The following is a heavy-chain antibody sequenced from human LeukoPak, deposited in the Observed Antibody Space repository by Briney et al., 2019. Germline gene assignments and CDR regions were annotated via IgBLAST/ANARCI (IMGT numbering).Heavy chain of an antibody. Sequence: GGSLRLSCAASGFTFSSYGMHWVRQAPGKGLEWVAVISYDGSNKYYADSVKGRFTISRDNAKNSLYLQMNSLRAEDTAVYYCARDGARIAVAGSGNYFDYWGQGTLVTVSS. V-gene: IGHV3-30*03. D-gene: IGHD6-19*01. J-gene: IGHJ4*02. CDR1: GFTFSSYG. CDR3: ARDGARIAVAGSGNYFDY. CDR2: ISYDGSNK.